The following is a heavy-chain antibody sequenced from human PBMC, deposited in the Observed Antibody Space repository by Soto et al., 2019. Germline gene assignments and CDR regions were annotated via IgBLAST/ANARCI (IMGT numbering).Heavy chain of an antibody. CDR1: GGSISNSYW. D-gene: IGHD3-22*01. V-gene: IGHV4-4*02. CDR2: IYHSGST. Sequence: QVQLQESGPGLVKPSGTLSLTCAVSGGSISNSYWWTWVRQPPGKGLEWIAEIYHSGSTNYNPSLNSRPTISVDKSKNQFSLKLSSVTAADTAVYYCARSPDSSGYYPRRYYYGMDVWGQGTTVTVSS. CDR3: ARSPDSSGYYPRRYYYGMDV. J-gene: IGHJ6*02.